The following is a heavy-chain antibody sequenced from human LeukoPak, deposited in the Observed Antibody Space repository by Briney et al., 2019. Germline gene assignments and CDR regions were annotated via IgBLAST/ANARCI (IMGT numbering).Heavy chain of an antibody. CDR2: FDPEDGET. CDR3: ATAYDSSGYYYVRAAFDI. V-gene: IGHV1-24*01. D-gene: IGHD3-22*01. CDR1: GYTLTELS. Sequence: ASVKVSCKVSGYTLTELSIHWVRQAPGKGLEWMGGFDPEDGETIYAQKFQGRVTMTEDTSTDTAYMELSSLRSEDTAVYYCATAYDSSGYYYVRAAFDIWGQGTMVTVSS. J-gene: IGHJ3*02.